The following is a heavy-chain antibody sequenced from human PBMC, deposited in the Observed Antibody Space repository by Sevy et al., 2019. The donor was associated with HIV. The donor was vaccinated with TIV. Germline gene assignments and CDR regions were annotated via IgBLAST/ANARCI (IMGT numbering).Heavy chain of an antibody. J-gene: IGHJ3*02. Sequence: GGSLRLSCAASGFTVSSNHMSWVRQAPGKGLEWVSVIYSDGSTNYADSVKGRLTISRDNSKNTLYLQMNSLRAEDTAVYYCARGPRTYCTNGVCANDVFDIWGQGTLVTVSS. D-gene: IGHD2-8*01. CDR1: GFTVSSNH. CDR2: IYSDGST. CDR3: ARGPRTYCTNGVCANDVFDI. V-gene: IGHV3-53*01.